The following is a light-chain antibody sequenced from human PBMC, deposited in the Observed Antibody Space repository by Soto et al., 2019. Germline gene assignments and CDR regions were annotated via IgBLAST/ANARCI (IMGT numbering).Light chain of an antibody. CDR3: TSYASSAARV. Sequence: QSVLTQPASVSGSPGQSITISCTGTSSDVGGYNYVSWYQQHPGKAPKLLIFEVNNRPSGVSNRFSGSKSGNTASLTLSGLQAEDEADYYCTSYASSAARVFGIGTKVTVL. V-gene: IGLV2-14*01. CDR1: SSDVGGYNY. CDR2: EVN. J-gene: IGLJ1*01.